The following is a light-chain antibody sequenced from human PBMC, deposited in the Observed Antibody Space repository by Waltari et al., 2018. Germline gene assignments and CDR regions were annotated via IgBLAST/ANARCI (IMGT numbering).Light chain of an antibody. CDR2: KDS. J-gene: IGLJ1*01. CDR3: QSADSSGTYV. Sequence: SYELTKPPSVSVSPGQTARITCSGAALPKQYAYWYQQKPGQAPVLVIYKDSERPSGIPERFSGSSSGTTVTLTISGVQAEDEADYYCQSADSSGTYVFGTGTKVTVL. V-gene: IGLV3-25*03. CDR1: ALPKQY.